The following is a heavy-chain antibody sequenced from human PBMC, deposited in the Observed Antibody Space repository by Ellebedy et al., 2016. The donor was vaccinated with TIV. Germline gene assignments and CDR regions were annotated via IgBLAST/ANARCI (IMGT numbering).Heavy chain of an antibody. J-gene: IGHJ5*02. V-gene: IGHV4-39*01. Sequence: MPSETLSLTCTVSGCSISSSSYYRGWNRQPPGKGLEWIGSIYYSGSTYYNPSLKSRVTISVDTSKNQFSLKLSSVTAADTAVYYCARRGPARWFDPWGQGTLVTVSS. CDR3: ARRGPARWFDP. CDR2: IYYSGST. CDR1: GCSISSSSYY.